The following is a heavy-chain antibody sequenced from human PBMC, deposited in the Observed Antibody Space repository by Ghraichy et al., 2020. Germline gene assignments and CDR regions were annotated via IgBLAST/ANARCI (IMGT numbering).Heavy chain of an antibody. Sequence: GGSLRLSCAASGFIFSTYGMTWVRQAPGKGLEWISYVTDSGNIYYADSVKGRFTISRDNAKNSLYLQMNSLRDEDTAVYYCLRGGWGQVFDYWGQGTLVSVSS. CDR3: LRGGWGQVFDY. J-gene: IGHJ4*02. D-gene: IGHD3-16*01. CDR1: GFIFSTYG. CDR2: VTDSGNI. V-gene: IGHV3-21*05.